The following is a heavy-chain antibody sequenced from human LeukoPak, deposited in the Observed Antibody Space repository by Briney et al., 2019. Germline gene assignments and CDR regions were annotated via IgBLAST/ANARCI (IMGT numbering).Heavy chain of an antibody. CDR1: GYTFTSYG. CDR3: ARDGGLYCSGGSCYSSYYYYYMDV. V-gene: IGHV1-18*01. D-gene: IGHD2-15*01. Sequence: ASVTVSFKASGYTFTSYGISWVRQAPGQGLEWMGWISAYNGNTNYAQKLQGRVTMTTDTSTSTAYMELRSLRSDDTAVYYCARDGGLYCSGGSCYSSYYYYYMDVWGKGTTVTVSS. CDR2: ISAYNGNT. J-gene: IGHJ6*03.